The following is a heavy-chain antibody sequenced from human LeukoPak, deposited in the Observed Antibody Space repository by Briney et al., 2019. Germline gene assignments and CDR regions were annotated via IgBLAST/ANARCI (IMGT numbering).Heavy chain of an antibody. D-gene: IGHD2-2*01. CDR1: GFTFSSYE. CDR2: ISSSGYTI. CDR3: ARDMGRSTSHRY. Sequence: GGSLRLSCAASGFTFSSYEMNWVRQAPGKGLEWISYISSSGYTIYYADSVKGRFTISRDNAKNSLYLQMNSLRAEDTAVYYCARDMGRSTSHRYWGQGTLVTVSS. J-gene: IGHJ4*02. V-gene: IGHV3-48*03.